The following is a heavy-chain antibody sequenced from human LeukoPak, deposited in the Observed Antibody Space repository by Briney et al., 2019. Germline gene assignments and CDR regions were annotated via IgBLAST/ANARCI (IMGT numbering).Heavy chain of an antibody. CDR3: ARRVPAAVAVDY. D-gene: IGHD2-2*01. CDR2: IYHSGST. Sequence: SETLSLTCAVSGYSISSGYYWGWIRQPPGKGLEWIGSIYHSGSTYYNPSLKSRVTISVDTSKTQFSLKLSSVTAADTAVYYCARRVPAAVAVDYWGQGTLVTVSS. J-gene: IGHJ4*02. CDR1: GYSISSGYY. V-gene: IGHV4-38-2*01.